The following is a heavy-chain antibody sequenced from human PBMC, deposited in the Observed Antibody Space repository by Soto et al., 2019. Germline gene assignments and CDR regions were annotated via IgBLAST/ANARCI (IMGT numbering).Heavy chain of an antibody. CDR2: IIPIFGTA. J-gene: IGHJ6*02. D-gene: IGHD6-6*01. Sequence: ASVKVSCKASGGTFSSYAISWVRQAPGQGLEWMGGIIPIFGTANYAQKFQGRVTITADKSTSTAYMELSSLRSGDTAVYYCARAEYSTRYYYYGMDVWGQGTTVTVSS. V-gene: IGHV1-69*06. CDR1: GGTFSSYA. CDR3: ARAEYSTRYYYYGMDV.